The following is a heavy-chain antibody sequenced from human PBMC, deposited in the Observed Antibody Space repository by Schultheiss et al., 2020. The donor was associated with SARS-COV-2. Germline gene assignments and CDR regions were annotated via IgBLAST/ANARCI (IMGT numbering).Heavy chain of an antibody. Sequence: GSLRLSCAASGFSFSDAFMNWVRQAPGKGLEWVSVIYSGGSTYYADSVKGRFTISRDNSKNTLYLQMNSLRAEDTAVYYCARVGSYYDSSGYYEESVDAFDIWGQGTMVTVSS. J-gene: IGHJ3*02. V-gene: IGHV3-53*01. CDR1: GFSFSDAF. D-gene: IGHD3-22*01. CDR3: ARVGSYYDSSGYYEESVDAFDI. CDR2: IYSGGST.